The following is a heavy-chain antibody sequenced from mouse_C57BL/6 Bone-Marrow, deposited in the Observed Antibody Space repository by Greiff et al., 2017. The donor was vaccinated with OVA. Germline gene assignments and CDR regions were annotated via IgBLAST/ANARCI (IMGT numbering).Heavy chain of an antibody. D-gene: IGHD2-4*01. CDR2: IYPRSGNT. Sequence: VQGVESGAELARPGASVKLSCKASGYTFTSYGISWVKQRTGQGLEWIGEIYPRSGNTYYNEKFKGKATLTADKSSSTAYMELRSLTSEDSAVYFCARELIYYDYDGGFAYWGQGTLVTVSA. V-gene: IGHV1-81*01. J-gene: IGHJ3*01. CDR1: GYTFTSYG. CDR3: ARELIYYDYDGGFAY.